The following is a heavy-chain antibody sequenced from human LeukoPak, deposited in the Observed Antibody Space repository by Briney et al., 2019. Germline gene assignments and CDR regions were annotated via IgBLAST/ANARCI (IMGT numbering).Heavy chain of an antibody. CDR2: ISGSGGST. CDR3: AKDICPNPACRTSCFDY. Sequence: GGSLRLSCAASGFTFSNYAMSWVRKAPGKGLEWVSVISGSGGSTDYADSVKGRFTISRDNSKNTLFLQMNYLRADDTAVYYCAKDICPNPACRTSCFDYWGQGTLVTVSS. V-gene: IGHV3-23*01. D-gene: IGHD2-2*01. J-gene: IGHJ4*02. CDR1: GFTFSNYA.